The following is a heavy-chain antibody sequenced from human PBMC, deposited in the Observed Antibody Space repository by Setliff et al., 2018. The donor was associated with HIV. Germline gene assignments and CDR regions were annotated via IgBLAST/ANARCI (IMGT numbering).Heavy chain of an antibody. CDR3: ARASTIFGVVTPGFLDY. V-gene: IGHV4-59*11. CDR2: IHYSGST. Sequence: SETLSLTCTVSGGSISSHYWSWIRQPPGKGLEWIGSIHYSGSTNYNPSLKSRVTISVDTSKNQFSLKLSSVTAADTAVYYCARASTIFGVVTPGFLDYWGQGTMVTVSS. D-gene: IGHD3-3*01. CDR1: GGSISSHY. J-gene: IGHJ4*03.